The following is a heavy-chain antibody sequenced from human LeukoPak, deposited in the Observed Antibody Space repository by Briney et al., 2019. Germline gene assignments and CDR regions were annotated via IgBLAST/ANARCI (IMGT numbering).Heavy chain of an antibody. CDR1: GYTFTSYY. V-gene: IGHV1-46*01. CDR3: ARDAAQRTVTMGFGWFDP. Sequence: ASVKLSCNASGYTFTSYYMHWVRQAPRQGLEWRGIINPSGGSTSYAQKFQGRVTMTRDMSTSTVYMELSSLRSEDTAVYYCARDAAQRTVTMGFGWFDPWGQGTLVTVSS. D-gene: IGHD4-17*01. CDR2: INPSGGST. J-gene: IGHJ5*02.